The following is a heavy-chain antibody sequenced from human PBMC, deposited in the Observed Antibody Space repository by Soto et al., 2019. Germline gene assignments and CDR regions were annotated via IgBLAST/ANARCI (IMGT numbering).Heavy chain of an antibody. V-gene: IGHV3-33*01. CDR1: GFTFSSYG. J-gene: IGHJ4*02. CDR2: IWYDGSNK. D-gene: IGHD3-16*01. CDR3: ARADDYIWGSYLPGDY. Sequence: GGSLRLSCAASGFTFSSYGMHWVRQAPGKGLEWVAVIWYDGSNKYYADSVKGRFTISRDNSKNTLYLQMNSLRAEDTAVYYCARADDYIWGSYLPGDYWGQGTLVTVSS.